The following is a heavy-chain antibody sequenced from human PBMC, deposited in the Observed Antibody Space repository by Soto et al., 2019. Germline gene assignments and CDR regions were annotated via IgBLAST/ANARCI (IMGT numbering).Heavy chain of an antibody. Sequence: PSETLSLTCGVSGVSLSGHYWSWIGQRPGKGLEWIGYIYYSGSTNYNPSLKSRVTISVDTSKNQFSLKLSSVTAADTAVYYCARGAVIAAPPKWYFDLWGRGTLVTVSS. CDR3: ARGAVIAAPPKWYFDL. V-gene: IGHV4-59*11. J-gene: IGHJ2*01. D-gene: IGHD6-6*01. CDR1: GVSLSGHY. CDR2: IYYSGST.